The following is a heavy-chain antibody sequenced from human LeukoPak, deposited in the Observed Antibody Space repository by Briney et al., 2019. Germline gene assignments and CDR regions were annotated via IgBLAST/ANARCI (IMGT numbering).Heavy chain of an antibody. Sequence: GGSLRLSCAASGFTFSTHNMCWVRQAPGKGLEWVSSISTTSYIYYADSLKGRFTISRDNAKNSLFLQMNSLRAEDTAVYYCARAPLSGGYSYGSYYYMDVWGKGTTVTVSS. J-gene: IGHJ6*03. D-gene: IGHD5-18*01. CDR1: GFTFSTHN. CDR3: ARAPLSGGYSYGSYYYMDV. CDR2: ISTTSYI. V-gene: IGHV3-21*01.